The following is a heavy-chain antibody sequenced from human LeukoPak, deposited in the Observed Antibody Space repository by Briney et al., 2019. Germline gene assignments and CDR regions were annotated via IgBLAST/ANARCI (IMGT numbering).Heavy chain of an antibody. D-gene: IGHD5-18*01. V-gene: IGHV1-18*04. J-gene: IGHJ4*02. CDR3: ARPASGYSPASGLDY. CDR2: ISAYNGNT. Sequence: ASVKVSCKASGYTFTSYGISWVRQAPGQGLEWMGWISAYNGNTNYAQKLQGRVTMTTDTSTSTAYMELRSLRSDDTAVYYCARPASGYSPASGLDYWGQGTLVTVSS. CDR1: GYTFTSYG.